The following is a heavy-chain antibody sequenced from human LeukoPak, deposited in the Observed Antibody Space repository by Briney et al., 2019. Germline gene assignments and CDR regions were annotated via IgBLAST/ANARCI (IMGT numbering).Heavy chain of an antibody. D-gene: IGHD5-18*01. J-gene: IGHJ4*02. CDR3: ARAGRGYSYGKIDY. CDR1: GGSISSGDYS. Sequence: SETLSLTCAVSGGSISSGDYSWSWIRQPPGKGLEWIGYINHSGSTNYNPSLKSRVTISVDTSKNQFSLKLSSVTAADTAVYYCARAGRGYSYGKIDYWGQGTLVTVSS. V-gene: IGHV4-30-2*01. CDR2: INHSGST.